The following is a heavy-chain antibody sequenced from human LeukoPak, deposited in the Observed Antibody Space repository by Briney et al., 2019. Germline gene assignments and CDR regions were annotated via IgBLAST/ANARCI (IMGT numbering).Heavy chain of an antibody. Sequence: SETLSLTCTVSGGSISSSSYYWGWIRQPPGKGLEWIGSIYYSGSTYYNPSLKSRVTISVDTSKNQFSLKLSSVTAADTAVYYCASANLEMDYYYMAVWGKGTTVTISS. CDR3: ASANLEMDYYYMAV. D-gene: IGHD5-24*01. CDR1: GGSISSSSYY. CDR2: IYYSGST. J-gene: IGHJ6*03. V-gene: IGHV4-39*07.